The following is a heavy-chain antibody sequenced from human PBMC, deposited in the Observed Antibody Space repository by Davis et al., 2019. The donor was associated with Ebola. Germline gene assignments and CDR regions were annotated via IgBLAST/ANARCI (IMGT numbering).Heavy chain of an antibody. V-gene: IGHV1-69*13. D-gene: IGHD3-22*01. CDR1: GYTFSRYD. CDR2: IIPIFDTA. CDR3: AKDRYYDNSPLYFESET. Sequence: SVKVSCKASGYTFSRYDINWVRQAPGQGLEWVGGIIPIFDTATYAHNFQDRVTITADESRITAYLELSSLRSEDTAVYYCAKDRYYDNSPLYFESETWGQGTLVTVSS. J-gene: IGHJ4*02.